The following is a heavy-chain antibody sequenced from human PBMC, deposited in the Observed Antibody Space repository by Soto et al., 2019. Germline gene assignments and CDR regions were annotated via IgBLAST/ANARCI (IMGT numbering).Heavy chain of an antibody. CDR2: VHVFGTT. Sequence: PSETLSLTCSVSADSLAAYYWNWIRQTPGKGLEWVGYVHVFGTTRYKPSLKSRVTISMDTSKNQLSLRLTSVTPADTAVYYCARGVAPSTVDSSSSFWMIYYYVLDFSGQGTSVTVSS. V-gene: IGHV4-59*01. CDR3: ARGVAPSTVDSSSSFWMIYYYVLDF. J-gene: IGHJ6*02. D-gene: IGHD6-6*01. CDR1: ADSLAAYY.